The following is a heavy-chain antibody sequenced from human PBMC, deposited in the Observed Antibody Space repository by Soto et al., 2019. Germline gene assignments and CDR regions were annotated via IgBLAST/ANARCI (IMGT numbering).Heavy chain of an antibody. CDR1: GFTFSDYY. D-gene: IGHD2-15*01. V-gene: IGHV3-11*01. CDR2: ISSSGSTI. Sequence: GGSLRLSCAASGFTFSDYYMSWIRQAPGKGLEWVSYISSSGSTIYYADSVKGRFTISRDNAKNSLYLQMNSLRAEDTAVYYCARSKETRYCSGGSCETNAFDIWGQGTMVTVSS. J-gene: IGHJ3*02. CDR3: ARSKETRYCSGGSCETNAFDI.